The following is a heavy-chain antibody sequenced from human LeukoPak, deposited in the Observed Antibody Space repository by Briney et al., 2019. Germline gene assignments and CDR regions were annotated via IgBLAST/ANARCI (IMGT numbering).Heavy chain of an antibody. CDR1: GFTFTDST. Sequence: GGSLRLSCAASGFTFTDSTIHWVRQASGKGLERVGRIRSKTNSYATAYAASVKGRFTISRDDSKNTAYLQMNSLKTEDTAVYYCTTHPDYYDFWSGIDYWDQGTLVTVSS. D-gene: IGHD3-3*01. J-gene: IGHJ4*02. V-gene: IGHV3-73*01. CDR3: TTHPDYYDFWSGIDY. CDR2: IRSKTNSYAT.